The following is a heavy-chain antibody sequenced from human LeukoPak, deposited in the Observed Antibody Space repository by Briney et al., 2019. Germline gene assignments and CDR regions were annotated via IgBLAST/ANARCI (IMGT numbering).Heavy chain of an antibody. Sequence: SVKVSCKASGGTFSSYAISWVRQAPGQGLEWMGGIIPIFGTANYAQKFQGRVTITADESTSTAYMELSSLRSEDTAVYYCAQEGIAVAALDPWGQGTLVTVSS. J-gene: IGHJ5*02. CDR3: AQEGIAVAALDP. CDR1: GGTFSSYA. CDR2: IIPIFGTA. D-gene: IGHD6-19*01. V-gene: IGHV1-69*13.